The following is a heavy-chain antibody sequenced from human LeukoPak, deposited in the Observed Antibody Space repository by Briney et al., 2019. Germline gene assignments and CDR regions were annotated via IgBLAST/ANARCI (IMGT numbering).Heavy chain of an antibody. CDR2: ISGSGGST. D-gene: IGHD2-15*01. J-gene: IGHJ6*03. CDR3: AKGWNYYYYYMDV. Sequence: GGSLGLSCAASGFTFSSYGMSWVRQAPGKGLEWVSAISGSGGSTYYADSVKGRFTISRDNSKNTLYLQMNGLRAEDTAVYYCAKGWNYYYYYMDVWGKGTTVTISS. V-gene: IGHV3-23*01. CDR1: GFTFSSYG.